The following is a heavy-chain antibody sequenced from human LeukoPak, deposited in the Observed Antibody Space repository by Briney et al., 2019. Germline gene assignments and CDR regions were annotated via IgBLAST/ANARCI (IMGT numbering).Heavy chain of an antibody. CDR1: GFTFRSYN. CDR2: ISSSSSYI. Sequence: GGSLRLSCAASGFTFRSYNMNWVRQAPGKRPEWVSSISSSSSYIYYADSVKGRFTISRDNAKNSLYLQMNSLRAEDTALYYCARGASRADYWGKGTLVTVSS. CDR3: ARGASRADY. V-gene: IGHV3-21*01. J-gene: IGHJ4*02.